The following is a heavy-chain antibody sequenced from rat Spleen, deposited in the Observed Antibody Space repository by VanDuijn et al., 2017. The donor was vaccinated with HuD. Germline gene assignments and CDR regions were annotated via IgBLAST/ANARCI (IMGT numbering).Heavy chain of an antibody. Sequence: EVQLVESGGGLVQPGRSLKLSCAASGFTFSNYYMAWVRQAPKKGLEWVASITNTGGSTYYPDSVKGRFTISRDNAKSTLYLQMNSLRSEDTATYYCTRDLRYYGYWGQGVMVTVSS. D-gene: IGHD1-6*01. J-gene: IGHJ2*01. CDR2: ITNTGGST. CDR1: GFTFSNYY. V-gene: IGHV5-27*01. CDR3: TRDLRYYGY.